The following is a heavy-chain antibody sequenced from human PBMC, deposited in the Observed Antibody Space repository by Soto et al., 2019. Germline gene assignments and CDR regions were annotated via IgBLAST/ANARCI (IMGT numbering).Heavy chain of an antibody. CDR3: ARALCSVGSCYSVGSAFDI. CDR2: IWYDGSNK. V-gene: IGHV3-33*01. J-gene: IGHJ3*02. CDR1: GFTFSSYG. Sequence: GGSLRLSCAASGFTFSSYGMHWVRQAPGKGLEWVAVIWYDGSNKYYADSVKGRFTISRDNSKNTLYLQMNSLRAEDTAVYYCARALCSVGSCYSVGSAFDIWGQGTMVPVSS. D-gene: IGHD2-15*01.